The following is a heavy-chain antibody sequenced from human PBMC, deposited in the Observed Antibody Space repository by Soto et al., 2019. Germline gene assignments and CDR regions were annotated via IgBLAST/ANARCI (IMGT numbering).Heavy chain of an antibody. J-gene: IGHJ4*02. CDR3: TKDGDSADYGY. CDR1: GDTFGRNA. Sequence: QVQLVQSGAEVKRPGSSVRVSCKASGDTFGRNAIHWVRQAPGQGLEWMGGIIPMFPTTNYAQKFKGRLTIYADESTGKAYMEMTSLTSEDTAVYYCTKDGDSADYGYWGQGTWSPSPQ. CDR2: IIPMFPTT. D-gene: IGHD2-21*01. V-gene: IGHV1-69*01.